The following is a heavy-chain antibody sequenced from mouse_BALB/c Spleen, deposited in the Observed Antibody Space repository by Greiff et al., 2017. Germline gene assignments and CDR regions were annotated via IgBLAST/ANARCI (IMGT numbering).Heavy chain of an antibody. Sequence: EVQLQQSGAELVKPGASVKLSCTASGFNIKDTYMHWVKQRPEQGLEWIGRIDPANGNTKYDPKFQGKATITADTSSNTAYLQLSSLTSEDTAVYYCARKGANWDDYFDYWGQGTTLTVSS. V-gene: IGHV14-3*02. CDR1: GFNIKDTY. D-gene: IGHD4-1*01. J-gene: IGHJ2*01. CDR2: IDPANGNT. CDR3: ARKGANWDDYFDY.